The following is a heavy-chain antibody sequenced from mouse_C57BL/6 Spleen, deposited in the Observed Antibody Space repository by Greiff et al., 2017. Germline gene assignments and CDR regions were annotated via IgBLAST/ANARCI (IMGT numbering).Heavy chain of an antibody. J-gene: IGHJ2*01. D-gene: IGHD3-2*02. CDR1: GYTFTSYW. CDR3: AVDSSGYDY. CDR2: IYPGSGST. V-gene: IGHV1-55*01. Sequence: QVHVKQSGHELVKPGASVKMSCKASGYTFTSYWITWVKQRPGQGLEWIGDIYPGSGSTNYNEKFKSKATLTVDTSSSTAYIQLSSLTSEDSAVYYCAVDSSGYDYWGQGTTLTVSS.